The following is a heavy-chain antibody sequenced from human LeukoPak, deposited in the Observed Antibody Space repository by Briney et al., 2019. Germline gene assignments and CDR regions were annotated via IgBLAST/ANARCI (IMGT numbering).Heavy chain of an antibody. CDR2: IYYSGST. J-gene: IGHJ4*02. V-gene: IGHV4-59*01. D-gene: IGHD5-12*01. Sequence: PSETLSLTCTVSGGSISSYYWSWIRQPPGKGLEWIGYIYYSGSTNYNPSLKSRVTISVDTSKNQFSLKLSSVTAADTAVYYCARAVDIVATMFDYWGQGTLVTVSS. CDR1: GGSISSYY. CDR3: ARAVDIVATMFDY.